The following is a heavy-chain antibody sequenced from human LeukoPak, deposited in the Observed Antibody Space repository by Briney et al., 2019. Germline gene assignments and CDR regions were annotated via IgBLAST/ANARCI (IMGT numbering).Heavy chain of an antibody. CDR2: GSDSGGT. Sequence: SETLSLTCAVYGGSLNGHYWSWIRQPPGMGLEWIGEGSDSGGTKFNPSLKSRVTISADTSKNQFSLKLSSVTAADTAVYYCARRSGWDRGAFDIWGQGTMVTVSS. J-gene: IGHJ3*02. CDR1: GGSLNGHY. V-gene: IGHV4-34*01. D-gene: IGHD6-19*01. CDR3: ARRSGWDRGAFDI.